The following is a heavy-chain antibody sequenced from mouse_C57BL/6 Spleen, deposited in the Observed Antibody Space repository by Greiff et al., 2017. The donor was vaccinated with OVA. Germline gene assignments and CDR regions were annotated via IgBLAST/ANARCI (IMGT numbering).Heavy chain of an antibody. Sequence: VQLQESGPELVKPGASVKISCKASGYSFTSYYIHWVKQRPGQGLEWIGWIYPGSGNTKYNEKFKGKATLTAETSSSTAYMQLSSLTSENSAVYYGARENWDVGVSAWFAYWGQGTLVTVSA. CDR2: IYPGSGNT. V-gene: IGHV1-66*01. J-gene: IGHJ3*01. D-gene: IGHD4-1*01. CDR3: ARENWDVGVSAWFAY. CDR1: GYSFTSYY.